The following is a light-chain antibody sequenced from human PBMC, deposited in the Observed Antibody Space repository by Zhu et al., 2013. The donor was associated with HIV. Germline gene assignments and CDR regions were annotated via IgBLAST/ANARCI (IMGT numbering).Light chain of an antibody. J-gene: IGLJ1*01. CDR2: EVT. CDR3: SSFTTSTTLV. CDR1: SSDLGTYNY. Sequence: QSALTQPASVSASPGQSITISCTGTSSDLGTYNYVSWYQQYPGKAPKLMIYEVTNRPSGVPDRFSGSKSGTSASLAITGLQTEDEADYYCSSFTTSTTLVFGTGTKVTVL. V-gene: IGLV2-14*01.